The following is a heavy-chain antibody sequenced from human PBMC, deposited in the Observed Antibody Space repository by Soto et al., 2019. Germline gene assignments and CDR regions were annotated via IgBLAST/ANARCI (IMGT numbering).Heavy chain of an antibody. CDR2: IDPSDSHI. J-gene: IGHJ2*01. Sequence: GESLKISCQGSGYRFNDYWISWVRQMPGKGLEWMGRIDPSDSHIKYSPSFQGHITISSDKSFSTAYLEWKSLKASDTAIYYFARHRSARDDFALWGRGTLVTVSS. CDR1: GYRFNDYW. D-gene: IGHD3-10*01. V-gene: IGHV5-10-1*01. CDR3: ARHRSARDDFAL.